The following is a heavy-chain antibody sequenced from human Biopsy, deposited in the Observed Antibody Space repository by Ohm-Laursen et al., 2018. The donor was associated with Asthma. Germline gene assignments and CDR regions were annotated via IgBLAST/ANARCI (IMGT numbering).Heavy chain of an antibody. CDR1: GGSLSGYY. CDR2: VTHSGSA. D-gene: IGHD4-23*01. Sequence: SDTLSLTCAVYGGSLSGYYWTWIRQTPGRGLEWIGEVTHSGSANYNPSLKRRVTILLDSSKNQFSLKVRSLTAADTAVYYCARVAYCGGNGFDYWGQGTLVTVSS. J-gene: IGHJ4*02. CDR3: ARVAYCGGNGFDY. V-gene: IGHV4-34*01.